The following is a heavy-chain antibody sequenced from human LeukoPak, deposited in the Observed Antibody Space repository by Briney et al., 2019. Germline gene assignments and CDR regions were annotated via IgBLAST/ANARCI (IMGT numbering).Heavy chain of an antibody. D-gene: IGHD6-19*01. CDR1: GHSFTNYW. CDR3: ARVPKKWLALYYFDY. V-gene: IGHV1-18*04. J-gene: IGHJ4*02. CDR2: INTYNGKT. Sequence: GESLKISCKNFGHSFTNYWIGWVRQAPGHGLEWMGWINTYNGKTTYAPRFEGRLTMTTDTSTGTAYMDLRSLISDDTAVYYCARVPKKWLALYYFDYWGQGTLVTVSS.